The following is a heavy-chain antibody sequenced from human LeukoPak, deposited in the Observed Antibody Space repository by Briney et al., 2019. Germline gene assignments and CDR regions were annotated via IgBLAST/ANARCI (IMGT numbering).Heavy chain of an antibody. CDR3: ARENSFGSGSYIFDS. Sequence: GASVKVSCKASTYTFTDNSIHWVRLAPGQGPQWMGWINPNSGDTHYARNFQDRVTLTRDTSLSTAYMELTSLRSDDTAMYYCARENSFGSGSYIFDSWGQGTLVTVSS. CDR2: INPNSGDT. J-gene: IGHJ4*02. D-gene: IGHD3-10*01. CDR1: TYTFTDNS. V-gene: IGHV1-2*02.